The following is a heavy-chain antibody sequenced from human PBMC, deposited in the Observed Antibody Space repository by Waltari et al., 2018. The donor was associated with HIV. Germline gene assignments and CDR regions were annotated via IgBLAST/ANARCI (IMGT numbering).Heavy chain of an antibody. Sequence: QVQLRQWGAGLLKPSETLSLTCAVYGGTFSGYYWSWIRQSPGKGLEWVRDINHSGNINYSPSLKSRLATAMDTSKNRFSLKLTSVTAADTAVYYCARLGITVCGVTTQKKGKYNGFDPWGQGTPVAVSS. CDR1: GGTFSGYY. J-gene: IGHJ5*02. D-gene: IGHD3-3*01. V-gene: IGHV4-34*02. CDR2: INHSGNI. CDR3: ARLGITVCGVTTQKKGKYNGFDP.